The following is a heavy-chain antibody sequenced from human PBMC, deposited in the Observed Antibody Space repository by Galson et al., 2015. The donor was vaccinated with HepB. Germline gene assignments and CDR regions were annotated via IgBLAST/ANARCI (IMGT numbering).Heavy chain of an antibody. CDR2: IYHSGST. V-gene: IGHV4-38-2*02. J-gene: IGHJ4*02. CDR3: AGGYGSSWYVDY. D-gene: IGHD6-13*01. Sequence: TLSLTCTVSGYSISSGYYWGWIRQPPGKGLEWIGSIYHSGSTYYNPSLKSRVTISVDTSKNQFSLKLSSVTAADTAVYYCAGGYGSSWYVDYWGQGTLVTVSS. CDR1: GYSISSGYY.